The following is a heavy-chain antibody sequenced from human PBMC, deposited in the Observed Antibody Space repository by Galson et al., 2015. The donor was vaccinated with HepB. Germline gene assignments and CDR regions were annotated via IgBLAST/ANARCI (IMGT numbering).Heavy chain of an antibody. V-gene: IGHV4-34*01. Sequence: LSLTCAVYGGSFSGYYWSWIRQPPGKGLEWIGEINHSGSTNYNPSLKSRVTISVDTSKNQFSLKLSSVTAADTAVYYCARASDPSTFLDYWGQGTLVTVSS. CDR1: GGSFSGYY. J-gene: IGHJ4*02. CDR3: ARASDPSTFLDY. D-gene: IGHD2-21*01. CDR2: INHSGST.